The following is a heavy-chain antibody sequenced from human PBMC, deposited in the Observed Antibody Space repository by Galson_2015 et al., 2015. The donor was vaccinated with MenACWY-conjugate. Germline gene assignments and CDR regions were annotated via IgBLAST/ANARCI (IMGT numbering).Heavy chain of an antibody. CDR2: IRSKAYGGTP. CDR1: GFTFGDYL. D-gene: IGHD2-2*01. CDR3: ARADHRFCSRTNCPFDY. V-gene: IGHV3-49*03. J-gene: IGHJ4*02. Sequence: SLRLSCATSGFTFGDYLMSWFRQAPGKGLEWVGFIRSKAYGGTPEYAASVAGRFTVSRDDFKSIAYLQMNSLKTEDTAVYSCARADHRFCSRTNCPFDYWGQGILVAVSS.